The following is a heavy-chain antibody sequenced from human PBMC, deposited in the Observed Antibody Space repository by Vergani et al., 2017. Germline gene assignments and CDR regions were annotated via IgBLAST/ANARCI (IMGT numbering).Heavy chain of an antibody. Sequence: EVQLLESGGDLVQPGGSLRLSCAASGFTFIMHAMSWVRQAPGKGLEWVSTLSASDRRTHYADSVKGRFTISRDISKNTLFLQMNSLRPEDTAVYYCAKVVRSEVAGTFGAFDIWGQGTMVTVSS. CDR1: GFTFIMHA. CDR3: AKVVRSEVAGTFGAFDI. D-gene: IGHD6-19*01. CDR2: LSASDRRT. J-gene: IGHJ3*02. V-gene: IGHV3-23*01.